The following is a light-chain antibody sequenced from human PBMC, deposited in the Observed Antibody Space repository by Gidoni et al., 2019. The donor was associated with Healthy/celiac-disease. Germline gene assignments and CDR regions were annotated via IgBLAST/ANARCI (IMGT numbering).Light chain of an antibody. CDR1: QGISSY. J-gene: IGKJ2*01. Sequence: AIRMTQSPSSFSASTGDRVTITCRASQGISSYLAWYQQKPGKAPKLLIYAASTSQSGVPSRFSGSGSGTDFTLTISCLQSEDFATYYCQQYYSYPYTFGQXTKLEIK. CDR3: QQYYSYPYT. V-gene: IGKV1-8*01. CDR2: AAS.